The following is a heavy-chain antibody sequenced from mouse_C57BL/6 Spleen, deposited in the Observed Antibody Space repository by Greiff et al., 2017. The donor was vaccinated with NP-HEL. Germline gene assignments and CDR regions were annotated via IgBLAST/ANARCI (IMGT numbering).Heavy chain of an antibody. CDR2: IDPSDSET. Sequence: QVQLQQPGAELVRPGSSVKLSCKASGYTFTSYWMHWVKQRPIQGLEWIGNIDPSDSETHYNQKFKDKATLTVDKSSSTAYMQLSSLTSEDSAVYYCARSDDDYDVGTSFAYWGQGTLVTVSA. CDR1: GYTFTSYW. J-gene: IGHJ3*01. CDR3: ARSDDDYDVGTSFAY. V-gene: IGHV1-52*01. D-gene: IGHD2-4*01.